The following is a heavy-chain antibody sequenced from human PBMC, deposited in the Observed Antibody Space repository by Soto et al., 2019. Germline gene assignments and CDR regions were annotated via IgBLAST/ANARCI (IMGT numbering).Heavy chain of an antibody. CDR2: VYYSGRT. V-gene: IGHV4-31*03. CDR1: GGSISNGPYY. Sequence: VQLQESGPGLVKPSQTLSLTCTVSGGSISNGPYYWTWIRQHPGKGLEWIGYVYYSGRTYYNPSLKSRLTISVDTPKNQFSLKLTSVTAADTAVYYCARDGAGNIPVGEDVYHYHGMEVWGRGTTVTVSS. D-gene: IGHD3-10*01. J-gene: IGHJ6*02. CDR3: ARDGAGNIPVGEDVYHYHGMEV.